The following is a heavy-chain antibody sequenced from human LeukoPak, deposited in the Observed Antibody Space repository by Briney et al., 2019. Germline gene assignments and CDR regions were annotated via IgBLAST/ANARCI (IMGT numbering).Heavy chain of an antibody. J-gene: IGHJ6*03. CDR3: AGSYSSSWSGYYYYYYMDV. D-gene: IGHD6-13*01. CDR2: IIPIFGTA. V-gene: IGHV1-69*05. CDR1: GGTFSSYA. Sequence: GSSVKVSCKASGGTFSSYAISWVRQAPGQGLEWMGRIIPIFGTANYAQKFQGRVTITTDESTSTAYMELSSLRSEDTAVYYCAGSYSSSWSGYYYYYYMDVWGKGTTVTVSS.